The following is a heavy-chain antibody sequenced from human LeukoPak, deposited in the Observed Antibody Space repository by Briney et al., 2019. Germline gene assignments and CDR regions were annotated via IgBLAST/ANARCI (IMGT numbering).Heavy chain of an antibody. V-gene: IGHV2-5*01. CDR1: GFSLSTSGVG. CDR2: IYWNDDK. CDR3: AHRPWNQGGLNWFDP. J-gene: IGHJ5*02. D-gene: IGHD1-1*01. Sequence: SGPTLVNPTQTLTLTCTFSGFSLSTSGVGEGWIRQPPGKALEWLALIYWNDDKRYSPSLKSRLTITKDTSKNQVVLTMTNMDPVDTATYYCAHRPWNQGGLNWFDPWGQGTLVTVSS.